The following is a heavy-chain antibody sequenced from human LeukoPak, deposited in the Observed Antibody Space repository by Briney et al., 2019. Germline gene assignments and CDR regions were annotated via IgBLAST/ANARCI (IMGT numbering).Heavy chain of an antibody. CDR3: ARGGLGYCSGGSCPSNWFDP. Sequence: ASVKVSCKASGYTFTSYGITWVRQAPGQGLERVGWISPYNGNTNYAQKFQGRVTMTTDTSTTTAYMDLRSLRSDDTAVYYCARGGLGYCSGGSCPSNWFDPWGQGTLVTVSS. CDR1: GYTFTSYG. CDR2: ISPYNGNT. D-gene: IGHD2-15*01. V-gene: IGHV1-18*01. J-gene: IGHJ5*02.